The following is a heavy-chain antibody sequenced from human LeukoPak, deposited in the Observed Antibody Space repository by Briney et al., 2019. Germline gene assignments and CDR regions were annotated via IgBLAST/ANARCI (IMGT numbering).Heavy chain of an antibody. V-gene: IGHV4-34*01. CDR2: INHSGST. D-gene: IGHD3-10*01. CDR3: ASLLYYYGSGSR. CDR1: GGSFSGYY. Sequence: SETLSLTCAVYGGSFSGYYWRWIHQPPGKGLEWIGEINHSGSTNYNPSLKSRVTISVDTSKNQFSLKLSSVTAADTAVYYCASLLYYYGSGSRWGQGTLVTVSS. J-gene: IGHJ4*02.